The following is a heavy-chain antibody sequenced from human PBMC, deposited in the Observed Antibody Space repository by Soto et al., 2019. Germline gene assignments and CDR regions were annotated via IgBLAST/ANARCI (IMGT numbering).Heavy chain of an antibody. CDR3: ARFVHNNWYFDL. CDR2: IDPRDSDT. CDR1: GYSFTNYW. J-gene: IGHJ2*01. D-gene: IGHD2-21*01. Sequence: GEALKISCKNSGYSFTNYWIGWVRQMPGKGLEWMGIIDPRDSDTRYSPSFQGQVTFSVDKSISTAYLQWGSLKASDTAIYFFARFVHNNWYFDLCGRGTLVTVSS. V-gene: IGHV5-51*01.